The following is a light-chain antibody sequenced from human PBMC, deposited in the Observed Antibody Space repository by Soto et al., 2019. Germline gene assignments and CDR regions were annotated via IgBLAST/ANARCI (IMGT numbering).Light chain of an antibody. CDR3: CSYAGSSTYV. CDR2: EGS. J-gene: IGLJ1*01. CDR1: SSDVGSYNL. Sequence: QSVLTQPASVSGSPGQSITISCTGTSSDVGSYNLVSWYQQHPGKAPKLMIYEGSKRPSGVSNRFSGSKSGNTASLPISGLQAVDEADYYCCSYAGSSTYVFGTGTKVTVL. V-gene: IGLV2-23*01.